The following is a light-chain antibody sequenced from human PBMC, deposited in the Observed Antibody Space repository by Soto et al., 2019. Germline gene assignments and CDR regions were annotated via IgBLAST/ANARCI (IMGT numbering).Light chain of an antibody. Sequence: EIVLTQSPVTLSLSPGDRATLSCRTSQSVTSRYLAWYQQRPGQAPRLLIYGASNRATGIPDRFSGSGSGTVFTLIISRLEPEDFAVYYCQQYDSSPPMYTFGQGIKLEIK. CDR1: QSVTSRY. CDR2: GAS. J-gene: IGKJ2*01. V-gene: IGKV3-20*01. CDR3: QQYDSSPPMYT.